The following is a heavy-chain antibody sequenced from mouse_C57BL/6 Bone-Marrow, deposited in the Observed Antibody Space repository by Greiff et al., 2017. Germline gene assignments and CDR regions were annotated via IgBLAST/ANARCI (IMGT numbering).Heavy chain of an antibody. CDR1: GYTFTSYW. V-gene: IGHV1-69*01. D-gene: IGHD3-2*02. CDR2: IDPSDSYT. Sequence: QVQLQQPGAELVMPGASVKLSCKASGYTFTSYWMHWVKQRPGQGLEWIGEIDPSDSYTNYNQKFKGKSTLTVDKSSSTAYMQLSSLTSEDSAVYYCAISAQATAWFADWGQGTLVTVSA. CDR3: AISAQATAWFAD. J-gene: IGHJ3*01.